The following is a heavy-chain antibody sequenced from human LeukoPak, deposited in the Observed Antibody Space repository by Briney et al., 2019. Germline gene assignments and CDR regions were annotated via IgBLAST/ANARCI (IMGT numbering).Heavy chain of an antibody. D-gene: IGHD3-9*01. J-gene: IGHJ5*02. CDR1: GGTFRGYY. CDR3: ASGIRYFDWLWFDP. V-gene: IGHV4-34*01. CDR2: INHSGST. Sequence: SETLSLTCAVYGGTFRGYYWSWIRQPPGERLEWIGEINHSGSTNYNPSLKTPVTISVATSKIQFSLKLSSVTAADTVFYHSASGIRYFDWLWFDPWGQGTLVTVSS.